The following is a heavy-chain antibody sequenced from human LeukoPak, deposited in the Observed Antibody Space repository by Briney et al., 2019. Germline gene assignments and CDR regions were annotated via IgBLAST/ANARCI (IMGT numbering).Heavy chain of an antibody. D-gene: IGHD4-17*01. CDR3: SFGRIGTVTTPFDY. V-gene: IGHV3-15*01. Sequence: PGGSLRLSCAASGFTFSNAWMSWVRQAPGKGLEWVGRIKSKTDGGTTDYAAPVKGRFTISRDDSKNTLYLQMNSLRAEDTAVYYCSFGRIGTVTTPFDYWGQGTLVTVSS. J-gene: IGHJ4*02. CDR1: GFTFSNAW. CDR2: IKSKTDGGTT.